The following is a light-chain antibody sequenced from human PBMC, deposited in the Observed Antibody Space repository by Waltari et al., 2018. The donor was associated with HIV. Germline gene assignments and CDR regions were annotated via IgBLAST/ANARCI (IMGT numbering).Light chain of an antibody. CDR2: ANN. Sequence: QSVLTPPPSVSGAPGQRDTIPCTGRRPNIGAGNHVYWHQQLPGPAPKPIIYANNNRPSGVPNRFSGSESGSSASLAITGLQAEDEAHYYCQSFDSSLTTSGVIFGGGTKLTVL. V-gene: IGLV1-40*01. J-gene: IGLJ2*01. CDR1: RPNIGAGNH. CDR3: QSFDSSLTTSGVI.